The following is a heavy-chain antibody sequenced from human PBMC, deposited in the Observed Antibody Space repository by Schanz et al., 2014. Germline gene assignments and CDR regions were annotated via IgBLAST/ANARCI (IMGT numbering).Heavy chain of an antibody. CDR2: ISSSSNYA. D-gene: IGHD1-26*01. V-gene: IGHV3-11*06. Sequence: ESGGGLVKPGGSLTLSCAASGFTFSDYYMSWIRQAPGKGLEWVSYISSSSNYASYADPMKGRFTISRDNAKYSLYLQMNSLRAEDTAVYYCARDGAGRAPDAFDIWGQGTMVTVSS. J-gene: IGHJ3*02. CDR1: GFTFSDYY. CDR3: ARDGAGRAPDAFDI.